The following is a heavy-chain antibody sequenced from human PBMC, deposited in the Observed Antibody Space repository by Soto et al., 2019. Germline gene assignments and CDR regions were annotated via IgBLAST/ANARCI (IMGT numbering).Heavy chain of an antibody. CDR3: ARDYDKSGYDYFDP. CDR2: IDPKSGDT. V-gene: IGHV1-2*02. J-gene: IGHJ5*02. Sequence: ASVKVSCKASEYSFTGHYLHWVRQAPGQGLEWMGWIDPKSGDTKYAPKFQDRVTMTSATSISTAYMDLTNLRYDDTAVYYCARDYDKSGYDYFDPWGQGTLVTVSS. D-gene: IGHD3-22*01. CDR1: EYSFTGHY.